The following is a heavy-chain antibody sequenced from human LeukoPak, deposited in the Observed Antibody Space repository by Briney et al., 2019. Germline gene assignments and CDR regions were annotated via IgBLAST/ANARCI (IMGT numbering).Heavy chain of an antibody. Sequence: SETLSLTCAVYGGSFSGYYWSWIRQPPGKGLEWIGEINHSGSTNYNPSLKSRVTISVDTSKNQFSLKLSSVTAADTAVYYCASRPSGWYGGVWASYYYGMDVWGQGTTVTVSS. D-gene: IGHD6-19*01. CDR1: GGSFSGYY. V-gene: IGHV4-34*01. CDR3: ASRPSGWYGGVWASYYYGMDV. CDR2: INHSGST. J-gene: IGHJ6*02.